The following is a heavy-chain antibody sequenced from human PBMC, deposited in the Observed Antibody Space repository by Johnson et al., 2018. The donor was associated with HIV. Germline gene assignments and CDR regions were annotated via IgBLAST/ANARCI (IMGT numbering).Heavy chain of an antibody. D-gene: IGHD3-22*01. Sequence: QVQLVESGGGLVQPGGSLRLSCAVSGFTLSSYVMHWVRQAPGKGLEWVAVMSYDGSDKYYADSVKGRFTISRDNSKNTLYLQRNSLRAEDTAVYYCAKAREYDSTGHDAFDIWGQGTMVTVSS. CDR2: MSYDGSDK. CDR1: GFTLSSYV. CDR3: AKAREYDSTGHDAFDI. V-gene: IGHV3-30*18. J-gene: IGHJ3*02.